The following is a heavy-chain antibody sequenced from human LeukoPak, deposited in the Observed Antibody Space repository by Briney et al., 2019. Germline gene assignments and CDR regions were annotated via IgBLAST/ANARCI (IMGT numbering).Heavy chain of an antibody. V-gene: IGHV4-4*02. D-gene: IGHD3-22*01. CDR2: IYHSGST. J-gene: IGHJ4*02. Sequence: SETLSLTCAVSGDSISTTNWWSWVRQPPGKGLEWIGEIYHSGSTNYNPSLKSRVTISVDRSKHQFSLKLSSVTAADTAVYYCARDYYDSSGYYPSDYWGQGTLVTVSS. CDR1: GDSISTTNW. CDR3: ARDYYDSSGYYPSDY.